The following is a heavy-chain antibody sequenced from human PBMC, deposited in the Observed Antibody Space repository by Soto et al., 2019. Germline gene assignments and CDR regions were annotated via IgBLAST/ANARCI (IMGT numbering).Heavy chain of an antibody. V-gene: IGHV4-30-2*01. CDR1: GGSISSGGYS. CDR3: ARLIVDLYYFDY. J-gene: IGHJ4*02. CDR2: IYHSGST. Sequence: QLQLQESGSGLVKPSQTLSLTCAVSGGSISSGGYSWSWIRQPPGKGLEWSGYIYHSGSTYYNPSLRSRVTISVDRSKNQFSLKLSSVTAADTAVYYCARLIVDLYYFDYWGQGTLVTVSS. D-gene: IGHD3-22*01.